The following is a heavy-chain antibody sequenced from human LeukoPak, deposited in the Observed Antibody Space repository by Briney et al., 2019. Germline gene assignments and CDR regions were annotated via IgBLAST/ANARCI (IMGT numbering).Heavy chain of an antibody. J-gene: IGHJ4*02. Sequence: GGSLRLSCAASGFTFDDYAMHWVRQAPGKGLEWVSGISWNSGSIGYADSVKGRFTISRDNSKNTLYLQMNSLRAEDTAVYYCAKSISGYYYYDYWGQGTLVTVSS. CDR1: GFTFDDYA. CDR2: ISWNSGSI. D-gene: IGHD3-22*01. CDR3: AKSISGYYYYDY. V-gene: IGHV3-9*01.